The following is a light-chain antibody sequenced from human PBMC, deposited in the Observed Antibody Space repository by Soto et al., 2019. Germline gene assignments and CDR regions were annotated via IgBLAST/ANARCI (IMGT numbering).Light chain of an antibody. CDR1: SSDVGGYNY. J-gene: IGLJ2*01. V-gene: IGLV2-14*01. CDR3: SSYRSSNSVV. CDR2: EVT. Sequence: QSALTQPASVSGSPGQSITISCTGTSSDVGGYNYVSWYQQHPGKAPKLMIYEVTNRPSGISNRFSGSKSGNTASLTISGLQAEDEADHYCSSYRSSNSVVFGGGTKLTVL.